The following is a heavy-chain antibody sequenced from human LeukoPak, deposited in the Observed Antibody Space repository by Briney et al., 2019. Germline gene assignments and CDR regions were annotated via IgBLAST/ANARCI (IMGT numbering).Heavy chain of an antibody. CDR1: GFTFSGSA. CDR2: IRSKANSYAT. J-gene: IGHJ5*02. CDR3: TRGWLLENWFDP. V-gene: IGHV3-73*01. Sequence: GGSLKLSCAASGFTFSGSAMHWVRQASGKGLEWVGRIRSKANSYATAYAASVKGRFTISRDDSKNTAYLQMNSLKTEDTAVYYSTRGWLLENWFDPWGQGTLVTVSS. D-gene: IGHD3-22*01.